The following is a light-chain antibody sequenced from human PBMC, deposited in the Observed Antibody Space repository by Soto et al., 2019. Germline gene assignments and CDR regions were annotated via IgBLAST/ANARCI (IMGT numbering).Light chain of an antibody. Sequence: QSVLTQPPSASGTPGQRVTISCSGSSSNIGSNTVNWYQQLPGTAPKLLIYSNNQRPSGVPDRFSGSKYGTSASLTVSGLQAEDEADYYCSSLAAGNFTEVFGNATKGTV. CDR1: SSNIGSNT. CDR2: SNN. V-gene: IGLV1-44*01. J-gene: IGLJ1*01. CDR3: SSLAAGNFTEV.